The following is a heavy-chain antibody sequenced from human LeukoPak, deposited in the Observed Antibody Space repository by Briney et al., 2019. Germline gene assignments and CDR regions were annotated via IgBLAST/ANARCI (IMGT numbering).Heavy chain of an antibody. J-gene: IGHJ4*02. CDR3: ARDYFDYPVATISSIDY. CDR2: IKQDGSEK. CDR1: GFTFYDYG. D-gene: IGHD5-12*01. Sequence: GGSLRLSCAASGFTFYDYGMSWVRQAPGKGLEWGANIKQDGSEKYYMHSVKRLFTISRDNAKNALYLQINSLRAEDTAVYYCARDYFDYPVATISSIDYWGQGNLLNVSS. V-gene: IGHV3-7*01.